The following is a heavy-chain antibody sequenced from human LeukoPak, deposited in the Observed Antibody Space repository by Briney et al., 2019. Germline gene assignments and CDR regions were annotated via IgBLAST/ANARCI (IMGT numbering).Heavy chain of an antibody. CDR3: ASCTTGTTDDAQIDY. CDR2: IYYSGST. CDR1: GGSISSGDYY. Sequence: SETLSLTCTVSGGSISSGDYYWSWIRQPPGKGLEWIGYIYYSGSTYYNPSLKSRVTISVDTSKNQFSLKLSSVTAADTAVYYCASCTTGTTDDAQIDYWGQGTLVTVSS. V-gene: IGHV4-30-4*08. J-gene: IGHJ4*02. D-gene: IGHD1-1*01.